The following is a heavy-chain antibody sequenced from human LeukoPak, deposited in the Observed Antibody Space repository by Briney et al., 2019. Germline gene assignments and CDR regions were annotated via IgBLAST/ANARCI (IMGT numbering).Heavy chain of an antibody. CDR1: GGSISSGSYY. J-gene: IGHJ5*02. CDR2: IYTSGST. Sequence: SETLSLTCTVSGGSISSGSYYWSWIRQPAGKGLEWIGRIYTSGSTNYNPSLKSRVTISVDTSKNQFSLKLSSVTAADTAVYYCARVTIFGVVIDPWGQGTLVTVSS. V-gene: IGHV4-61*02. D-gene: IGHD3-3*01. CDR3: ARVTIFGVVIDP.